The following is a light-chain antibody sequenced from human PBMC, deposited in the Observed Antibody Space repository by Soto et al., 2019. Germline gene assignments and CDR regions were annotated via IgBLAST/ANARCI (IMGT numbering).Light chain of an antibody. V-gene: IGKV1-39*01. J-gene: IGKJ2*01. CDR3: QQSYSTPLT. Sequence: DIQMTQSPSSLSASVGDRVTITCRASQSISIYLNWYQQKPGKAPKLLIYAASSLQSGVPSWFSGSGSGTDFTLTISSLQPEDFGTYYCQQSYSTPLTFGQGTKLEIK. CDR1: QSISIY. CDR2: AAS.